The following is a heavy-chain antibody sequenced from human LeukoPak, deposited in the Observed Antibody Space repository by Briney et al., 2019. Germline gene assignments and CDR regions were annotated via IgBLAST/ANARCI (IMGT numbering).Heavy chain of an antibody. V-gene: IGHV3-23*01. Sequence: GGSLRLSCAASGLTFSSYGMSWVRQAPGRGLEWVSAISTTGGTTYYADSVRGRFTISRDNSRNTLYLQMNSLRAEDTAVYYCARDRGEWEFDYWGQGTLVTVSS. D-gene: IGHD1-26*01. CDR3: ARDRGEWEFDY. J-gene: IGHJ4*02. CDR2: ISTTGGTT. CDR1: GLTFSSYG.